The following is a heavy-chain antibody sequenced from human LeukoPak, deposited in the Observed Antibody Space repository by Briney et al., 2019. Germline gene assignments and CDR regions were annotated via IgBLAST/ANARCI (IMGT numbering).Heavy chain of an antibody. CDR3: ARGQSIAAAGAFDY. CDR2: INHSGST. CDR1: GGSFSGYY. V-gene: IGHV4-34*01. D-gene: IGHD6-13*01. J-gene: IGHJ4*02. Sequence: SETLSLTCAVYGGSFSGYYWSWIRQPPGKGLEWIGEINHSGSTNYNPSLKSRVTISVDKSKNQFSLKLSSVTAADTAVYYCARGQSIAAAGAFDYWGQGTLVTVSS.